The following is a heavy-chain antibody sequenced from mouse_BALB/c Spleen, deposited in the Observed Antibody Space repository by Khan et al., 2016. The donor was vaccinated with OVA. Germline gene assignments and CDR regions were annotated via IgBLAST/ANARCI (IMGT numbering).Heavy chain of an antibody. J-gene: IGHJ2*01. V-gene: IGHV1-7*01. CDR1: GYTFSTYW. CDR2: INPSSGYT. Sequence: QVQLKQSGAELAKPGASVKMSCKASGYTFSTYWIHWVKQRPGQGLEWIGYINPSSGYTYYNQRFNDKATLTTDKSSSTAYMQLSSLTSEDSAVYYCARDRIDYWGQGTTLTVSS. CDR3: ARDRIDY.